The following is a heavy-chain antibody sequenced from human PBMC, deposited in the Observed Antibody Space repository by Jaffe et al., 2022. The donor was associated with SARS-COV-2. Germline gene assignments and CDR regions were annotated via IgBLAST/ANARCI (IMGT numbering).Heavy chain of an antibody. CDR1: GDSVSSNSIV. CDR2: TWYRSKWNV. V-gene: IGHV6-1*01. J-gene: IGHJ5*02. D-gene: IGHD6-13*01. CDR3: ARVDSKRAAPGSDWFDP. Sequence: QVQLQQSGPGLVKPSQTLSLTCAISGDSVSSNSIVWNWIRQSPSRGLEWLGRTWYRSKWNVDYAVSMKGRINISPDTSKNQFSLQLNSVTPEDTAVYYCARVDSKRAAPGSDWFDPWGQGTLVTVSS.